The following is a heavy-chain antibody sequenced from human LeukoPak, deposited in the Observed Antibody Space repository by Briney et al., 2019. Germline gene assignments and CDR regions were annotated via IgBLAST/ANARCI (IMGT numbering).Heavy chain of an antibody. CDR1: GGSISSYY. CDR3: ARAPQNDYGDYPLGSFDY. CDR2: IYYSGST. D-gene: IGHD4-17*01. J-gene: IGHJ4*02. Sequence: PSETLSLTCTVSGGSISSYYWSWIRQPPGKGLEWIGDIYYSGSTNYNPSLKSRVTISVDTSKNQFSLKLSSVTAADTAVYYCARAPQNDYGDYPLGSFDYWGQGTLVTVSS. V-gene: IGHV4-59*01.